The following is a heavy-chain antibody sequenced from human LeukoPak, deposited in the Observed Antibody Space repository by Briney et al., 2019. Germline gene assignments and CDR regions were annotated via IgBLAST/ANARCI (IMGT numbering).Heavy chain of an antibody. CDR2: IWYDGSNK. V-gene: IGHV3-33*01. Sequence: GRSLRLSCAASGFTFSSYGMHWVRQAPGKGLEWVAVIWYDGSNKYYADSVKGRFTISRDNSKNTLYLQMNSLRAEDTAVYYCARGITIFGVVINDYYGMDVWGQGTTVTVSS. CDR1: GFTFSSYG. D-gene: IGHD3-3*01. J-gene: IGHJ6*02. CDR3: ARGITIFGVVINDYYGMDV.